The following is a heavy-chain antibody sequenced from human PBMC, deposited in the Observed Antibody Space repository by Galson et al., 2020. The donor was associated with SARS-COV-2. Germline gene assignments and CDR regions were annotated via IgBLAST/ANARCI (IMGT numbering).Heavy chain of an antibody. CDR1: GGSISSYY. D-gene: IGHD2-2*02. V-gene: IGHV4-59*01. Sequence: SETLSLTCTVSGGSISSYYWSWIRQPPGKGLEWIGYIYYSGSTNYNPSLKSRVTISVDTSKNQFSLKLSSVTAADTAVYYCARAILYNYYYYMDVWGKGTTVTVSS. CDR3: ARAILYNYYYYMDV. CDR2: IYYSGST. J-gene: IGHJ6*03.